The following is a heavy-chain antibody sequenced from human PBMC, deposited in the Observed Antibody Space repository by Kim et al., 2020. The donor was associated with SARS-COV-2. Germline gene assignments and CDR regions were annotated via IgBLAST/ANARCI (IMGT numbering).Heavy chain of an antibody. Sequence: GGSLSLSCAASESTFSRYGMHWVRQAPGKGLEWVAVIWSDDTHRYYTDSVKGRFTISRDNSKNMLYLQMDSLRAEDTAVYFCTGVIGTRAYFDCWGQGTL. CDR1: ESTFSRYG. V-gene: IGHV3-33*01. D-gene: IGHD1-7*01. J-gene: IGHJ4*02. CDR3: TGVIGTRAYFDC. CDR2: IWSDDTHR.